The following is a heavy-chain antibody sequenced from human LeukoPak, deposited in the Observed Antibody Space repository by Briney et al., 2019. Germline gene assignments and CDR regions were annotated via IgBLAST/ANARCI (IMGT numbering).Heavy chain of an antibody. CDR3: ARGVEATMMRSIPYGAFDI. D-gene: IGHD3-22*01. CDR2: IYYSGRT. Sequence: SETLSLTCTVSGGSISSGGYYWSWIRQHPGKGLEWIGYIYYSGRTSYNPSLNSRVTISVDTSKNQFSLKLSSVTAADTAVYYCARGVEATMMRSIPYGAFDIWGQGTMVTVSS. J-gene: IGHJ3*02. V-gene: IGHV4-31*03. CDR1: GGSISSGGYY.